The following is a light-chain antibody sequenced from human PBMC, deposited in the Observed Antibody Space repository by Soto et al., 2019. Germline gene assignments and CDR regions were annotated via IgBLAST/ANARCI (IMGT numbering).Light chain of an antibody. CDR1: SSDVGGYNY. CDR2: EVS. J-gene: IGLJ1*01. CDR3: SSYTSSSTYV. Sequence: QSALTQPASVSGSPGQSITISCTGTSSDVGGYNYVSWYQQHPGKAPKPMIYEVSNRPTWVSNRFSGSKSGNTASLTISGIKAEDEAEYYCSSYTSSSTYVFGTGTKLTVL. V-gene: IGLV2-14*01.